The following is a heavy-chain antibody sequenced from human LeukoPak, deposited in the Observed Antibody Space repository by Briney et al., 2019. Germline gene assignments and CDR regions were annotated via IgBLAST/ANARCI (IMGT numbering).Heavy chain of an antibody. Sequence: PSQTLSLTCTVSGGSISSGSYYWSWIRQPAGKGLEWIGRIYTSGSTNYNPSLKSRVTISVDTSKNQFSLKLSSVTAADTAVYYCARLYYDFWSGYPDYWGQGTLVTVSS. J-gene: IGHJ4*02. CDR2: IYTSGST. D-gene: IGHD3-3*01. CDR3: ARLYYDFWSGYPDY. CDR1: GGSISSGSYY. V-gene: IGHV4-61*02.